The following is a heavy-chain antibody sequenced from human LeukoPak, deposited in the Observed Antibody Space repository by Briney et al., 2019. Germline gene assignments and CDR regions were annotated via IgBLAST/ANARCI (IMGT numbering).Heavy chain of an antibody. V-gene: IGHV4-61*02. CDR3: AREHDSSGSHFDY. J-gene: IGHJ4*02. CDR2: IYTSGST. Sequence: SETLSLTCTVSGGSISSGSYDWSWIQQPAGKGLEWIGRIYTSGSTNYNPSLKSRVTISVDTSKNQFSLKLSSVTAADTAVYYCAREHDSSGSHFDYWGQGTLVTVSS. D-gene: IGHD3-22*01. CDR1: GGSISSGSYD.